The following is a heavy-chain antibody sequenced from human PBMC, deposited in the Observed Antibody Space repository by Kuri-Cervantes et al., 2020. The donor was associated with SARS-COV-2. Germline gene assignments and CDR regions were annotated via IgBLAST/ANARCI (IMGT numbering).Heavy chain of an antibody. CDR2: IYTSGST. D-gene: IGHD4-23*01. V-gene: IGHV4-4*07. CDR3: AKLLGSNSGITFDY. Sequence: GSLRLSCTVSGGSITHYYWTWIQQPAGEGLEWIGRIYTSGSTNYNPSLKSRVTISVETSKNQFSLKLSSVTAADTAVYYCAKLLGSNSGITFDYWGQGTLVTVSS. J-gene: IGHJ4*02. CDR1: GGSITHYY.